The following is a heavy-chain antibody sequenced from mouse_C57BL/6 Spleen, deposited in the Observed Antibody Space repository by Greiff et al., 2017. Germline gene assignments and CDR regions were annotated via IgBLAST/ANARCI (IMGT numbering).Heavy chain of an antibody. CDR2: ISSGSSTI. J-gene: IGHJ4*01. CDR1: GFTFSDYG. D-gene: IGHD1-1*01. Sequence: EVKVVESGGGLVKPGGSLKLSCAASGFTFSDYGMHWVRQAPEKGLEWVAYISSGSSTIYYADTVKGRFTISRDNAKDTLFLQMTSLRSEDTAMYDCARRLFTTGVATGDYAMDYWGQGPSVTVSS. CDR3: ARRLFTTGVATGDYAMDY. V-gene: IGHV5-17*01.